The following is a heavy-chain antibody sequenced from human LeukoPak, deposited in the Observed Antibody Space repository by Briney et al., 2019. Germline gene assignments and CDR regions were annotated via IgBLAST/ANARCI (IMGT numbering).Heavy chain of an antibody. J-gene: IGHJ4*02. CDR2: INAGNGDT. CDR3: ARDRSTGRYYGSGSYDC. CDR1: GYTFTSYA. D-gene: IGHD3-10*01. Sequence: PEASVKVSCKASGYTFTSYAMHWVRQAPGQRLEWMGWINAGNGDTKYSQNFQGRVTITRDTSANTAYMELSSLRSEDTAVYYCARDRSTGRYYGSGSYDCWGQGTLVTVSS. V-gene: IGHV1-3*01.